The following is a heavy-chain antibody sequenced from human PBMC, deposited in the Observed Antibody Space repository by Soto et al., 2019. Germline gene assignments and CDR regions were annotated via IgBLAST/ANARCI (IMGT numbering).Heavy chain of an antibody. CDR1: GYPVARYW. V-gene: IGHV5-51*07. CDR3: ARTRSFTLGFYYDGMDV. Sequence: SQKLSYPGSGYPVARYWSAWVHQIPAKDLEWMGIIYPGDSDTRYSPSFQGQVTISADKSLRTAYLQWTSLKASDTALYYCARTRSFTLGFYYDGMDVGGQGTTVAGYS. D-gene: IGHD6-6*01. CDR2: IYPGDSDT. J-gene: IGHJ6*02.